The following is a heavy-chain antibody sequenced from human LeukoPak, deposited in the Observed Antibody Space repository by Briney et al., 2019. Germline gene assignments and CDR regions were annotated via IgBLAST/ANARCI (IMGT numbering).Heavy chain of an antibody. CDR3: ARGDRDLYCSSTSCYPVL. J-gene: IGHJ4*02. CDR2: ISSSSSYT. D-gene: IGHD2-2*01. V-gene: IGHV3-21*01. CDR1: GFTFSRYS. Sequence: PGGSLRLSCVASGFTFSRYSMNWVRQAPGKGLEWVSSISSSSSYTYYADSVKGRFTISRDNAKNSLYLQMNSLRAEDTAVYYCARGDRDLYCSSTSCYPVLGGQGTLVTVSS.